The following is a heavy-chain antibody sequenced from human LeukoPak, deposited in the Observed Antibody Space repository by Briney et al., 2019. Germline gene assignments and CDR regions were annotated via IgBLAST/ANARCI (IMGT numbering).Heavy chain of an antibody. CDR2: IGTAGDT. CDR3: ARGGYYDSSGYYYRRYYYMDV. V-gene: IGHV3-13*01. J-gene: IGHJ6*03. D-gene: IGHD3-22*01. CDR1: GFTFSSYD. Sequence: PGGSLRLSCAASGFTFSSYDMHWVRQATGKGLEWVSAIGTAGDTYYPGSVKGRFTISRENAKNSLYLQMNSLRAGDTAVYYCARGGYYDSSGYYYRRYYYMDVWGKGTTVTISS.